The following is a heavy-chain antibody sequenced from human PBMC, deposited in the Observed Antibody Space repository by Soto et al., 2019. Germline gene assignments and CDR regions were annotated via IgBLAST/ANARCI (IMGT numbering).Heavy chain of an antibody. J-gene: IGHJ4*02. CDR1: GFTFSSYA. Sequence: QVQLVESGGGVVQPGRSLRLSCAASGFTFSSYAMHWVRLAPGKGLEWVAVISYDGSNKYYADSVKGRFTISRDNSKNTLYLQMNSLRAEDTAVYYCARASNGWYYDYWGQGTLVTVSS. V-gene: IGHV3-30-3*01. D-gene: IGHD6-19*01. CDR2: ISYDGSNK. CDR3: ARASNGWYYDY.